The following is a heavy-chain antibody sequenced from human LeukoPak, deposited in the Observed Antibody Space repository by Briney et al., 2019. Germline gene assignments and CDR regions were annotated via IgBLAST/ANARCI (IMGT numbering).Heavy chain of an antibody. J-gene: IGHJ4*02. CDR1: GFTFSNHA. CDR3: AKNVVVKRYFDY. CDR2: ISGGGRTT. Sequence: GGSLRLSCAASGFTFSNHAMSWVRQAPGKGLQWVSVISGGGRTTEYADSVKGRFTISRDNSKNTLSLQMNSLRVEGTAIYYCAKNVVVKRYFDYWGQGTLVTVSS. V-gene: IGHV3-23*01. D-gene: IGHD2-15*01.